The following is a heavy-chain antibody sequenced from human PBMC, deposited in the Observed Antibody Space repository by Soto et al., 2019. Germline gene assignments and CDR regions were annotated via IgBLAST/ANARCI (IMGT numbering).Heavy chain of an antibody. D-gene: IGHD3-10*01. J-gene: IGHJ4*02. CDR3: ARVGPSTCRGGLDY. Sequence: QVQLVESGGGVVQPGRSLRLSCAASGFTFSSYAMHWVRQAPGKGLEWVAVISYDGSNKYYAASVKGRFTISRDNSKNPPDLQMNSLRAEDKAVYYCARVGPSTCRGGLDYWGQGTLVTVSS. CDR1: GFTFSSYA. CDR2: ISYDGSNK. V-gene: IGHV3-30-3*01.